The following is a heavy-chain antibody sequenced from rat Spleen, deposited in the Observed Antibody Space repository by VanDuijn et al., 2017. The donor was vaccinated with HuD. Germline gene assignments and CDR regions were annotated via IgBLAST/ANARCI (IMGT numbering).Heavy chain of an antibody. CDR2: ISNDGGTT. CDR3: ATDGTRVSRFAY. D-gene: IGHD1-4*01. CDR1: GFTFSRYW. J-gene: IGHJ3*01. Sequence: EVQLVESGGGLVQPGRSLKLSCAASGFTFSRYWMYWVRQAPGKGLEWVSSISNDGGTTYYPDSVKGRFTISRDNAQSTLYLQMNSLRSEDTATYYCATDGTRVSRFAYWGQGTLVTVSS. V-gene: IGHV5-58*01.